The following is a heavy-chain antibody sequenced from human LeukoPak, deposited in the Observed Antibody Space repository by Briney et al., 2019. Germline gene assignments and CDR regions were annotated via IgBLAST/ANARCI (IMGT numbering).Heavy chain of an antibody. CDR2: IYYSGST. CDR1: GGSISSSSYY. D-gene: IGHD3-10*01. CDR3: ARRRRITMVRGVTAPYYFDY. Sequence: SETLSLTCTVSGGSISSSSYYWGWIRQPPGKGLEWIGSIYYSGSTYYNPPLKSRVTISVDTSKNQFSLKLSSVTAADTAVYYCARRRRITMVRGVTAPYYFDYWGQGTLVTVSS. J-gene: IGHJ4*02. V-gene: IGHV4-39*01.